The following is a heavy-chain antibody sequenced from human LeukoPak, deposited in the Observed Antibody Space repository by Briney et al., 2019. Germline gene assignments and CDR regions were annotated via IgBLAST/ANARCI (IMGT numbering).Heavy chain of an antibody. D-gene: IGHD4-23*01. CDR3: ARGPPGGYYYYYGMDV. V-gene: IGHV1-8*01. CDR2: VNPNSGNT. Sequence: ASVKVSCKASGYTFTSYDINWVRQATGQGLEWMGWVNPNSGNTGYAQKFQGRVTMTRNTSISTAYMELSSLRSEDTAVYYCARGPPGGYYYYYGMDVWGQGTTVTVSS. CDR1: GYTFTSYD. J-gene: IGHJ6*02.